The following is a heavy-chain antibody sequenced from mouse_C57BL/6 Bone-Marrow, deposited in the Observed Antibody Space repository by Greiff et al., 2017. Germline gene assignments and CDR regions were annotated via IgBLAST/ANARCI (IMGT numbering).Heavy chain of an antibody. CDR2: INYDGSST. CDR3: ARGYYDYDGGL. CDR1: GFTFSDYY. V-gene: IGHV5-16*01. D-gene: IGHD2-4*01. Sequence: DVQLQESEGGLVQPGSSMKLSCTASGFTFSDYYMAWVRQVPEKGLEWVANINYDGSSTYYLDSLKSRFIISRDNAKNILYLQMSSLKSEDTATYYCARGYYDYDGGLRGQGTTLTVSS. J-gene: IGHJ2*01.